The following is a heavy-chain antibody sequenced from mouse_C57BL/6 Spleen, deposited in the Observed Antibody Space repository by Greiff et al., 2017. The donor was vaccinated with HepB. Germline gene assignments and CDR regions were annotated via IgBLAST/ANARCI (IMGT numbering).Heavy chain of an antibody. Sequence: VQLQQSGAELVKPGASVKLSCKASGYTFTSYWMQWVKQRPGQGLEWIGEIDPSDSNTNYNQKFKGKATLTVDTSSSTAYMQLRSLTSEDSAVYYCARDGDIGYSNYGGGFADWGQGTLVTVSA. D-gene: IGHD2-5*01. CDR2: IDPSDSNT. CDR3: ARDGDIGYSNYGGGFAD. CDR1: GYTFTSYW. J-gene: IGHJ3*01. V-gene: IGHV1-50*01.